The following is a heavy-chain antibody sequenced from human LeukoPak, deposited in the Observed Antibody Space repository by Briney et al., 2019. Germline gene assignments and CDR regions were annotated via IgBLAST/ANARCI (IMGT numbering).Heavy chain of an antibody. J-gene: IGHJ4*02. CDR1: GGSFSGYS. CDR3: ARSLTRGYFDY. V-gene: IGHV4-34*01. D-gene: IGHD1-26*01. CDR2: INHSGST. Sequence: SETLSLTCAVYGGSFSGYSWSWIRQPPGKGLEWIGEINHSGSTNYNPSLKSRVTISVDTSKNQFSLKLSSVTAADTAVYYCARSLTRGYFDYWGQGTLVTVSS.